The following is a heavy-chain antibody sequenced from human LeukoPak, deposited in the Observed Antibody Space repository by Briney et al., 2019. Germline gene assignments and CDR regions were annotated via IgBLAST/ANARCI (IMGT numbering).Heavy chain of an antibody. CDR1: GYTFTSYY. D-gene: IGHD3-22*01. V-gene: IGHV1-18*04. Sequence: ASVKVSCKASGYTFTSYYMHWVRQAPGQGLEWVGWISGYSGHTNYAQSLQDRVTLTTDTSTSTAYMELTTLRPDDTAVYYCARHFYDSSAFLPWGQGTLVSVSS. CDR2: ISGYSGHT. CDR3: ARHFYDSSAFLP. J-gene: IGHJ4*02.